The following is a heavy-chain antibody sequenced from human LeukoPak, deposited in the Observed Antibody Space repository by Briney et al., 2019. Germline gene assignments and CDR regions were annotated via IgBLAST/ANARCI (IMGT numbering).Heavy chain of an antibody. CDR1: GYSFTSYW. CDR2: IYPGDSDT. V-gene: IGHV5-51*01. Sequence: GESLKISCKGSGYSFTSYWIGWVRQMPGKGLEWMGIIYPGDSDTRYSPSFQGQVTISADKSISTAYLQWSSLKASDTAMYYCARHVKSGSYSTTDFDRWGQGTLVTVSS. J-gene: IGHJ4*02. D-gene: IGHD1-26*01. CDR3: ARHVKSGSYSTTDFDR.